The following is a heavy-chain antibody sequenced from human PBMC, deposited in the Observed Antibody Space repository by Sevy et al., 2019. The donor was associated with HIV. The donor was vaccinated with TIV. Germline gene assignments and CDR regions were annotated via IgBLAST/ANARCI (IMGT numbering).Heavy chain of an antibody. CDR3: ARDRGEILHSAFDY. CDR2: ISYDGRNNK. D-gene: IGHD3-16*01. CDR1: GFRFSDYS. J-gene: IGHJ4*02. V-gene: IGHV3-30*14. Sequence: GGSLRLSCAASGFRFSDYSMHWVHQAPGKGLEWVAVISYDGRNNKYNLDSVKGGFTISRDNSKNTLFLQMNSLRAEDSAIYYCARDRGEILHSAFDYWGQGTLVTVSS.